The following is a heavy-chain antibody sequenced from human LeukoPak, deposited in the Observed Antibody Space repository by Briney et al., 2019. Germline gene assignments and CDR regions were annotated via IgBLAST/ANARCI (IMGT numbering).Heavy chain of an antibody. CDR1: GFTFSSYS. D-gene: IGHD2-15*01. V-gene: IGHV3-21*01. Sequence: GGSLRLSCAASGFTFSSYSMNWVRQAPGKGLECVSSISSSSSYIYYADSVKGRFTISRDNAKNSLYLQMNSLRAEDTAVYYCASLVVHKFDYWGQGTLVTVSS. CDR3: ASLVVHKFDY. CDR2: ISSSSSYI. J-gene: IGHJ4*02.